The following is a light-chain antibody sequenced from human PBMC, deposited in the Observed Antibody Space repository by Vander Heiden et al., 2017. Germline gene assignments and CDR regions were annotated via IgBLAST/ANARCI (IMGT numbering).Light chain of an antibody. CDR3: AVWDDSLNGWV. V-gene: IGLV1-44*01. J-gene: IGLJ3*02. CDR1: SSNIGTNP. Sequence: QSVLTQPPSASGTPGQRVTISCSGSSSNIGTNPVNWYYQFPGTAPKLLFYSNNERPSGVSDRFSGSRSGTSASLAISGLQSEDEADYYCAVWDDSLNGWVFGGGTKLTVL. CDR2: SNN.